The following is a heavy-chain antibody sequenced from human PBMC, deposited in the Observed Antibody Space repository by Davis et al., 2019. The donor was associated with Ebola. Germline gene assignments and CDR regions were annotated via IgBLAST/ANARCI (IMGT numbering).Heavy chain of an antibody. V-gene: IGHV1-69*13. J-gene: IGHJ6*02. CDR1: VCTFSSYA. Sequence: SSEPVPRKASVCTFSSYAIIRVRQAPGQGLEWMGGIIPIFGTANYAQKFQGRVTITADESTSTAYMELRSLRSDDTAVYYCARLPYCRGGSCYYYNGMDVWGQGTTVTVSS. CDR2: IIPIFGTA. D-gene: IGHD2-15*01. CDR3: ARLPYCRGGSCYYYNGMDV.